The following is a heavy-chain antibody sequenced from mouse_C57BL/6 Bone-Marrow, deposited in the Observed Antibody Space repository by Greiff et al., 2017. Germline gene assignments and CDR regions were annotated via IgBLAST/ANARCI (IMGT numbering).Heavy chain of an antibody. CDR3: ARSFDY. V-gene: IGHV1-82*01. CDR1: GFAFSSSW. Sequence: QVQLQQSGPELVKPGASVKISCTASGFAFSSSWMNWVKQRPGKGLEWIGRIYPGDGDTNYNGKFKGKATLTADTSSSTAYMQLSSLTSEDAAVYFCARSFDYWGQGTTLTVSS. J-gene: IGHJ2*01. CDR2: IYPGDGDT.